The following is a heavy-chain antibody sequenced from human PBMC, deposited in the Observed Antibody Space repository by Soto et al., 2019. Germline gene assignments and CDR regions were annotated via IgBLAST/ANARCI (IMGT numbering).Heavy chain of an antibody. Sequence: QVQLQESGPGLVKPSETLSLTCTVSGGSISSYYWSWIRQPPGKGLEWIGYIYYSGSTNYNPSLKSRVTISVDTSKNQFALKLSYVTAADKAVYYCARENCSGGSCYGASNAFDILGQGTMVTVSS. D-gene: IGHD2-15*01. V-gene: IGHV4-59*01. J-gene: IGHJ3*02. CDR1: GGSISSYY. CDR3: ARENCSGGSCYGASNAFDI. CDR2: IYYSGST.